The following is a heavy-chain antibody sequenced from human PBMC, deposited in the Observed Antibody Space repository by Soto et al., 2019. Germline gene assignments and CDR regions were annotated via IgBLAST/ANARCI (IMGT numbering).Heavy chain of an antibody. V-gene: IGHV4-4*02. CDR3: ARNIVVVPAAASYGMDV. D-gene: IGHD2-2*01. Sequence: SETLSLTCAVSGGSISSSNWWSWVRQPPGKGLEWIGEIYHSGSTHYNPSLKSRVTISVDKSKNQFSLKLSSVTAADTAVYYCARNIVVVPAAASYGMDVWGQGTTVTVSS. J-gene: IGHJ6*02. CDR2: IYHSGST. CDR1: GGSISSSNW.